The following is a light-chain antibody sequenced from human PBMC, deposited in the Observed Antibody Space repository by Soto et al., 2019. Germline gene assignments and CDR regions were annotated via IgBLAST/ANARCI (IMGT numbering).Light chain of an antibody. Sequence: DIQMTQSPSSLSASLGDRVTITCRASQSIGKYLSWFQQTPGNAPKLLIYAASGLQSGVPSRFSGSGSGTDFTLTINSLQREDFATYYCQQTYNTPLTFGGGTKVDI. CDR1: QSIGKY. CDR2: AAS. J-gene: IGKJ4*01. CDR3: QQTYNTPLT. V-gene: IGKV1-39*01.